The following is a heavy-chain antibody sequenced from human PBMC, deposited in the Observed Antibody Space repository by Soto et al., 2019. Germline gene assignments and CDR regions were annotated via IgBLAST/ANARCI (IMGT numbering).Heavy chain of an antibody. CDR3: ARDSGYSSGWYGPFDY. J-gene: IGHJ4*02. V-gene: IGHV4-31*03. D-gene: IGHD6-19*01. CDR1: GGSISSGGYY. Sequence: SETLSLTCTVSGGSISSGGYYWSWIRQHPGKGLEWIGYIYYSGSTHYNPSLKSRVTISVDTSKNQFSLKLSSVTAADTAVYYCARDSGYSSGWYGPFDYWGQGTLVTVSS. CDR2: IYYSGST.